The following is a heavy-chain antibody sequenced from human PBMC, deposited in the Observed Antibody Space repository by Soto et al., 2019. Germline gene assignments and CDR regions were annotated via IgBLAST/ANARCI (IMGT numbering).Heavy chain of an antibody. CDR2: ISHDGGVK. Sequence: QVHLVESGGGVVQPGRSLRLSCAASGFTFSTTGMHWVRQAPGKGLEWVAMISHDGGVKHYTDSVKCRFTISRDTSNNTVYLQMNSLRPEDTAMYHGAKDLYGAGWYNYFDPWGQGTLVTVSS. J-gene: IGHJ5*02. CDR3: AKDLYGAGWYNYFDP. CDR1: GFTFSTTG. D-gene: IGHD6-19*01. V-gene: IGHV3-30*18.